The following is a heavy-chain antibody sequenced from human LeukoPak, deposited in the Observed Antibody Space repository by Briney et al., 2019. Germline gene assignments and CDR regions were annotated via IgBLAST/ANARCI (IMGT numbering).Heavy chain of an antibody. CDR2: INIDGNST. Sequence: GGSLRLSCAASGFNFSNYWMHWVRQAPGKGLVWVARINIDGNSTSYADSVKGRFTISRDNAKNTLYLQMNSLRVEDTAVYYCARDLGDFWSNYYSAFDIWGQGTMVTVSS. V-gene: IGHV3-74*01. CDR3: ARDLGDFWSNYYSAFDI. J-gene: IGHJ3*02. D-gene: IGHD3-3*01. CDR1: GFNFSNYW.